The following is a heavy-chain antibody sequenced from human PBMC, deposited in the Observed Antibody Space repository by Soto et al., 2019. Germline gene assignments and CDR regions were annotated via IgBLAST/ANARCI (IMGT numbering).Heavy chain of an antibody. CDR3: ATSSRRLEPPYYAFDI. J-gene: IGHJ3*02. CDR1: GFTFSSYG. V-gene: IGHV3-30*03. D-gene: IGHD3-10*01. Sequence: GGSLRLSCAASGFTFSSYGMHWVHQAPGKGLEWVAVISYDGSNKYYADSVKGRFTISRDNSKNTLYLQMNSLRAEDTAVYYCATSSRRLEPPYYAFDIWGQGTMVTVSS. CDR2: ISYDGSNK.